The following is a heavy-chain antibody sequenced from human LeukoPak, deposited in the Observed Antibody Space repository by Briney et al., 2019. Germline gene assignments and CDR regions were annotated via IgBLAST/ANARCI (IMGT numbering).Heavy chain of an antibody. CDR2: IYYSGST. D-gene: IGHD2-2*01. CDR1: GASITSGSYY. V-gene: IGHV4-30-4*08. CDR3: ARASSSTSSHFDY. J-gene: IGHJ4*02. Sequence: SETLSLTCTVSGASITSGSYYGSWIRQLPEKGLEWIGYIYYSGSTYYNPSLKSRVTISVDTSKNQFSLKLSSVTAADTAVYYCARASSSTSSHFDYWGQGTLVTVSS.